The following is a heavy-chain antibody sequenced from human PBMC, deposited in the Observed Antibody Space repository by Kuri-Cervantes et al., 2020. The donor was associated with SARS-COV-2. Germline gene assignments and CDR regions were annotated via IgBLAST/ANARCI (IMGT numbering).Heavy chain of an antibody. V-gene: IGHV3-23*01. J-gene: IGHJ4*02. CDR3: ARSGGSGPSRHPLPPIALDY. CDR1: GFTFSSYA. Sequence: LSLTCAASGFTFSSYAMSWVRQAPGKGLEWVSAISGSGGSTYYADSVKGRFTISRDNSKNTLYPQMNSLRAEDTAVYYCARSGGSGPSRHPLPPIALDYWGQGTLVTVSS. D-gene: IGHD2-15*01. CDR2: ISGSGGST.